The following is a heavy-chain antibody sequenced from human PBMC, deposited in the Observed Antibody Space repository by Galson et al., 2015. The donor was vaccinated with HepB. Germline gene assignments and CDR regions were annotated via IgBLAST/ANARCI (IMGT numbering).Heavy chain of an antibody. CDR1: GYTLTELS. J-gene: IGHJ1*01. V-gene: IGHV1-24*01. D-gene: IGHD2-15*01. CDR2: FDPEDGET. CDR3: ATVYLGYCSGGSCYSAAEYFQH. Sequence: SVKVSCKVSGYTLTELSMHWVRQAPGKGLEWMGGFDPEDGETIYAQKFQGRVTMTEDTSTDTAYMELSSLRSEDTAVYYCATVYLGYCSGGSCYSAAEYFQHWGQGTLVTVSS.